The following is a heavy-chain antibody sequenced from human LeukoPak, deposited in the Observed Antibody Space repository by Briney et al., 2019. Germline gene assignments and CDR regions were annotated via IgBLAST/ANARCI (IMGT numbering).Heavy chain of an antibody. CDR2: INHSGST. J-gene: IGHJ4*02. V-gene: IGHV4-34*01. CDR1: GGSFSGYY. CDR3: ARQRGWGFGSYLDY. Sequence: PSETLSLTCAVYGGSFSGYYWSWIRQPPGKGLEWIGEINHSGSTNYNPSLKSRVTISVDTSKNQFSLKLSSVTAADTAVYYCARQRGWGFGSYLDYWGQGTLVTVSS. D-gene: IGHD7-27*01.